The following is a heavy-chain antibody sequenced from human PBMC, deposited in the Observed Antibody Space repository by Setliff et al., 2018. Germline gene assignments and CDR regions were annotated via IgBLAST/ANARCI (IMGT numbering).Heavy chain of an antibody. V-gene: IGHV4-61*09. D-gene: IGHD6-19*01. CDR1: GGSISSGSYY. Sequence: SDTLSLTCTVSGGSISSGSYYWGWIRQPAGKGLEWIGHIYTSGNTDYSPSLKSRVTISVDTSKNQFSLKLSSVTAADTAVYYCARNRLLIAVDQGFDPWGQGTLVTVSS. CDR3: ARNRLLIAVDQGFDP. J-gene: IGHJ5*02. CDR2: IYTSGNT.